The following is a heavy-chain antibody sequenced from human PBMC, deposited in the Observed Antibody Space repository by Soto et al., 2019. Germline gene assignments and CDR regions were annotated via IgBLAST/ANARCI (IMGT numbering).Heavy chain of an antibody. V-gene: IGHV4-39*01. CDR3: ARHHSPNPEFGGELAAAVGGWFDP. D-gene: IGHD6-13*01. CDR2: IYYSGST. CDR1: GGSISSSSYY. Sequence: QLQLQESGPGLVKPSETLSLTCTVSGGSISSSSYYWGWIRQPPGKGLEWIGSIYYSGSTYYNPSLKSRVTLSEDTSKNQFSLKLSSVTAADTAVYYCARHHSPNPEFGGELAAAVGGWFDPWGQGTLVTVSS. J-gene: IGHJ5*02.